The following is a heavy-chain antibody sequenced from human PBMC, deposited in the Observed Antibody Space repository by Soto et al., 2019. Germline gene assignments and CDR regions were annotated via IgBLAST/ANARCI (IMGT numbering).Heavy chain of an antibody. CDR3: ARDVGV. CDR1: GFTVSNNY. V-gene: IGHV3-66*01. Sequence: EVQLVESGGGLVQPGGSLRLSCAASGFTVSNNYMSWVRQAPGKGLARVSFISSGVSTYYADPVKGSFTISRENSKHTLYLQMNSLRAEDTSVYYCARDVGVWGRGSTITVSS. CDR2: ISSGVST. J-gene: IGHJ6*04.